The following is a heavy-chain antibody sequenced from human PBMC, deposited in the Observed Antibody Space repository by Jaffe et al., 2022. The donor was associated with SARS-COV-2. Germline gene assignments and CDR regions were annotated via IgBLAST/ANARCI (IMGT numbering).Heavy chain of an antibody. D-gene: IGHD3-16*01. J-gene: IGHJ4*02. CDR2: INSDGSST. Sequence: EVQLVESGGGLVQPGGSLRLSCVASAFTFSNYWMYWVRQAPGKGLVWVSRINSDGSSTDYADSVKGRFTISRDNAKNTLYLQMNSLRAEDTAVYYCASDLGATTFAQPIWGQGTLVTVSS. CDR3: ASDLGATTFAQPI. V-gene: IGHV3-74*01. CDR1: AFTFSNYW.